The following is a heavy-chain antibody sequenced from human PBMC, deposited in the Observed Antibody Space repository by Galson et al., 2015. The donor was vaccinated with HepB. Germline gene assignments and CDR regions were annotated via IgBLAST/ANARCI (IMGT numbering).Heavy chain of an antibody. V-gene: IGHV1-24*01. J-gene: IGHJ3*02. CDR3: ATDRGGAYGDYGGAFDI. CDR2: FDPEDGET. CDR1: GYTFTGYY. Sequence: SVKVSCKASGYTFTGYYMHWVRQAPGQGLEWMGGFDPEDGETIYAQKFQGRVTMTEDTSTDTAYMELSSLRSEDTAVYYCATDRGGAYGDYGGAFDIWGQGTMVTVSS. D-gene: IGHD4-17*01.